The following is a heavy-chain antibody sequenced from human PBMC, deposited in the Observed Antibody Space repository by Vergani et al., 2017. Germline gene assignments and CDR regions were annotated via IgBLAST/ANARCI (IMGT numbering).Heavy chain of an antibody. Sequence: QLQLQQSGPGLVKPSETLFLTCTVSADSISSGSYYWGWIRQPPGKSLEWIGSIYYSGLTYYNPSLKSRVAISVDTSKNQFSLKVTSVTAADTAVSFCARQRPGSGWSPGYFDDWGQGILVTVSS. D-gene: IGHD6-19*01. J-gene: IGHJ4*02. CDR1: ADSISSGSYY. V-gene: IGHV4-39*01. CDR2: IYYSGLT. CDR3: ARQRPGSGWSPGYFDD.